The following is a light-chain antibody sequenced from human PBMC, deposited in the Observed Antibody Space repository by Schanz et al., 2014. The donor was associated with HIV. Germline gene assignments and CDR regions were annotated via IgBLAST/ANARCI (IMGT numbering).Light chain of an antibody. Sequence: QSVLTQPPSASGTPGQRVTISCSGSSSNIGSDEVNWDQQLPGTAPKLLIYATYNRPSGVPDRFSGSSSGTSASLAISGLQSEDEADYYCAAWDDSLKGWVFGGGTKLTVL. CDR1: SSNIGSDE. J-gene: IGLJ3*02. V-gene: IGLV1-44*01. CDR2: ATY. CDR3: AAWDDSLKGWV.